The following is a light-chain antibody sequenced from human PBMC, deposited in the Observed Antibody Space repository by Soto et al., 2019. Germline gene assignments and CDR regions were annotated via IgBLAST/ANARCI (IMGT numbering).Light chain of an antibody. CDR2: DAS. CDR3: QQYESYSPLT. CDR1: QSITVW. Sequence: DIQMTQSPSTLSASVGDRVSITCRASQSITVWLAWYQQKPGKAPKLLIYDASTLEGGAPSRFSGSGSGTEFTLTISGLQPDDFATYYCQQYESYSPLTFGGGAKVEIK. J-gene: IGKJ4*01. V-gene: IGKV1-5*01.